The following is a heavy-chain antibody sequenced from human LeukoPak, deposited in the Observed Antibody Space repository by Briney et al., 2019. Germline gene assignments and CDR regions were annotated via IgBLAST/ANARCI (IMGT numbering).Heavy chain of an antibody. Sequence: SETLSLTCAVSGYSISSGYYWGWIRQPPGKGLEWIGSIYHSGSTYYNPSLKSRVTISVDTSKNQFSLKLSSVTAADTAVYYCARPYSSSWHYVYWGQGTLVTVSS. V-gene: IGHV4-38-2*01. J-gene: IGHJ4*02. CDR3: ARPYSSSWHYVY. D-gene: IGHD6-13*01. CDR2: IYHSGST. CDR1: GYSISSGYY.